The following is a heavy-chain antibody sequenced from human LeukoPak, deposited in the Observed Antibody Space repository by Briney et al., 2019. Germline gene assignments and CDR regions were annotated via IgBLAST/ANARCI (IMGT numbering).Heavy chain of an antibody. D-gene: IGHD6-13*01. Sequence: KPGGSLRLSCAASGFTFSSYSMNWVRQAPGKGLEWVSSISSSSSYIYYADSVKGRFTISRDNAKNSLYLQMNSLRAEDTAVYYCARDFRSDRAAAGTLGYWGQGTLVTVSS. V-gene: IGHV3-21*01. CDR2: ISSSSSYI. J-gene: IGHJ4*02. CDR3: ARDFRSDRAAAGTLGY. CDR1: GFTFSSYS.